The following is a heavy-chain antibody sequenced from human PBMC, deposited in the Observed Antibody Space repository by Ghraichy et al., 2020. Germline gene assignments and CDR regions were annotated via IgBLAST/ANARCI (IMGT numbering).Heavy chain of an antibody. CDR2: IIPIFGTA. D-gene: IGHD2-8*01. J-gene: IGHJ6*03. CDR1: GGTFSSYA. Sequence: SVKVSCKASGGTFSSYAISWVRQAPGQGLEWMGGIIPIFGTANYAQKFQGRVTITADESTSTAYMELSSLRSEDTAVYYCARVNVNFPQYYYYMDVWGKGTTVTVSS. CDR3: ARVNVNFPQYYYYMDV. V-gene: IGHV1-69*13.